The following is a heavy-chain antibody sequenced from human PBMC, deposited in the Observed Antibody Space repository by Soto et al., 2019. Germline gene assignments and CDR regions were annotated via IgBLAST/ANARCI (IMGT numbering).Heavy chain of an antibody. D-gene: IGHD1-1*01. V-gene: IGHV4-34*01. Sequence: ASETLSLTCAVSGGSLSDYYWPWIRQSPGKGLEWIGEIHPSGSTYYNPSLRSRVTISVDTSKNQFSLKLTSLTAADTAIYYCARGRDEYKLGNVWGYGTTVTVSS. CDR3: ARGRDEYKLGNV. J-gene: IGHJ6*04. CDR1: GGSLSDYY. CDR2: IHPSGST.